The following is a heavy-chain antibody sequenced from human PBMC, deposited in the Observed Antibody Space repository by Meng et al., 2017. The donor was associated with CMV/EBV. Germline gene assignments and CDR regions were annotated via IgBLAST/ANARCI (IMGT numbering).Heavy chain of an antibody. Sequence: GESLKISCAASGFIFSNYGMTWVRQGPGKRLEWVSAISGSGDGTHFAESAKGRFTISRDNTQNTLNLQMNSLRAEDTAVYYCAKVPGSLYLRSYYFDYWGQGILVTVSS. CDR3: AKVPGSLYLRSYYFDY. CDR1: GFIFSNYG. J-gene: IGHJ4*02. D-gene: IGHD3-10*01. CDR2: ISGSGDGT. V-gene: IGHV3-23*01.